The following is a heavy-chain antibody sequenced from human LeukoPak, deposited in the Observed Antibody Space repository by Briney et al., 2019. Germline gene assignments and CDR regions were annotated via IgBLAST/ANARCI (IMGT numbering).Heavy chain of an antibody. CDR1: GFTFSSYA. D-gene: IGHD3-9*01. CDR2: ISGSGGST. Sequence: GGSLRLSCAASGFTFSSYAMSWVRQAPGKGLEWVSAISGSGGSTYYADSVRGRFTISRDNSKNTLYLQMSSLRAEDTAVYYCAKDRSHYDILTGYRHWGQGTLVTVSS. V-gene: IGHV3-23*01. J-gene: IGHJ4*02. CDR3: AKDRSHYDILTGYRH.